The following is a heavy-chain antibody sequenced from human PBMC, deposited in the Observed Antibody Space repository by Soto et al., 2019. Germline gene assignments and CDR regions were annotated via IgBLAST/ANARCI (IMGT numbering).Heavy chain of an antibody. D-gene: IGHD4-17*01. V-gene: IGHV3-11*01. CDR3: ARDTGDSMYYFDR. J-gene: IGHJ4*02. CDR2: ISRSGTTI. CDR1: GFTFSDYY. Sequence: QVQLVESGGGLVKPGGSLRLSCAASGFTFSDYYMSWIRQAPGKGLEWLSYISRSGTTIYYADSVRGRFTISRDNAKNALSLQMNSLRAEDTAVYFCARDTGDSMYYFDRWGQGTLVTVSS.